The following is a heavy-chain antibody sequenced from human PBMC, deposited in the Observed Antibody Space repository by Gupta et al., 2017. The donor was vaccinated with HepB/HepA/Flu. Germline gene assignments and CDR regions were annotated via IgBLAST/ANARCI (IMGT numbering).Heavy chain of an antibody. D-gene: IGHD3-16*01. CDR2: IIPILGIA. CDR3: ARDVSQGGFGGVRGTDYFDY. Sequence: QVQLVQSGAEVKKPGSSVKVSCKAPGGTFSSYAISWVRQAPGQGLEWMGRIIPILGIANYAQKFQGRVTITADKSTSTAYMELSSLRSEETAVYYCARDVSQGGFGGVRGTDYFDYWGQGTLVTVSS. V-gene: IGHV1-69*04. CDR1: GGTFSSYA. J-gene: IGHJ4*02.